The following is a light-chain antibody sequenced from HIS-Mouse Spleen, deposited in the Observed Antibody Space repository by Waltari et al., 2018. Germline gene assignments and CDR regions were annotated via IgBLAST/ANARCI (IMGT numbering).Light chain of an antibody. Sequence: DIQMTQSPSTLSASVGDRVTITFRASQSISSWLAWYQQKPGKAPKLLIYKASSLESGVPSRFSGSESGTEFTLTISSLQPDDFATYYCQQYNSYIFTFGPGTKVDIK. V-gene: IGKV1-5*03. CDR3: QQYNSYIFT. CDR2: KAS. J-gene: IGKJ3*01. CDR1: QSISSW.